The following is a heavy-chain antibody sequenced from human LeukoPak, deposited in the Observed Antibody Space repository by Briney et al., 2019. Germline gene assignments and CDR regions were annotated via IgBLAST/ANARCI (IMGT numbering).Heavy chain of an antibody. Sequence: SSETLSLTCYVSGGSVNSLHWAWIRQPPGKGLEWIGHVFNSGNTDYNPSLKSRVTISVDTSNNQFSLKLRSVTAADTAVYYCAKLSRIAAAGAYSYHSLDVWGQGTTVTVSS. CDR1: GGSVNSLH. J-gene: IGHJ6*02. CDR3: AKLSRIAAAGAYSYHSLDV. D-gene: IGHD6-13*01. CDR2: VFNSGNT. V-gene: IGHV4-59*02.